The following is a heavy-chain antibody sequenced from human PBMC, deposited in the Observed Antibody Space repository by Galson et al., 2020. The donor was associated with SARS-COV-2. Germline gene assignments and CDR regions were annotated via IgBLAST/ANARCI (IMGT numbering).Heavy chain of an antibody. J-gene: IGHJ4*02. CDR2: IYSGGST. V-gene: IGHV3-66*02. CDR1: GFTVSSNY. CDR3: ARGYSGSYPYYFDY. Sequence: GGSLRLSCAASGFTVSSNYMSWVRQAPGKGLEWVSVIYSGGSTYYADSVKGRFTISRDNSKNTLYLQMNSLRAEDTAVYYCARGYSGSYPYYFDYWGQGTLVTVSS. D-gene: IGHD1-26*01.